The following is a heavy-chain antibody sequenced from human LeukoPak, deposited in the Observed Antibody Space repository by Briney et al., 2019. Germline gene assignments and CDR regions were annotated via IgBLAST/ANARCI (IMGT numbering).Heavy chain of an antibody. CDR2: IRYDGSNK. D-gene: IGHD3-22*01. CDR3: AKGPQRRWLCRFDY. Sequence: PGGSLRLSCAASGFTFSSYGMHWVRQAPGKGLEWVGFIRYDGSNKYYADSVKGRFTISRGNSKTTLYLQMTSLRAEDTAVYYCAKGPQRRWLCRFDYWGQGTLVTVSS. CDR1: GFTFSSYG. J-gene: IGHJ4*02. V-gene: IGHV3-30*02.